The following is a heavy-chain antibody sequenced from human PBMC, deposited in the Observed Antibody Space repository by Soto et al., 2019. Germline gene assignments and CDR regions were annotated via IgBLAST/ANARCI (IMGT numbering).Heavy chain of an antibody. Sequence: GGSLRFSCAASGFTFSSYSMNWVRQAPGKGLEWVSSISSSSSYIYYADSVKGRFTISRDNAKNSLYLQMNSLRAEDTAVYYCARDDEGLATVTTYGMDVWGQGTTVTVSS. CDR2: ISSSSSYI. J-gene: IGHJ6*02. CDR3: ARDDEGLATVTTYGMDV. CDR1: GFTFSSYS. V-gene: IGHV3-21*01. D-gene: IGHD4-4*01.